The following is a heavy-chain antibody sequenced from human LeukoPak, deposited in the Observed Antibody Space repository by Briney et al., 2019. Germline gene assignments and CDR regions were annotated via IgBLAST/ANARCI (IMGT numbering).Heavy chain of an antibody. J-gene: IGHJ4*02. D-gene: IGHD2-2*01. CDR1: GGSIGTYY. Sequence: SETLSLTCTVSGGSIGTYYWTWIRQPPGKGLEWIGYIDYTGTTKCNPSLKSRATLSVDMLKNQFSLKLTSVSAADTAVYYCARQNDFMVVPVDWGQGTLVTVSS. CDR3: ARQNDFMVVPVD. CDR2: IDYTGTT. V-gene: IGHV4-59*08.